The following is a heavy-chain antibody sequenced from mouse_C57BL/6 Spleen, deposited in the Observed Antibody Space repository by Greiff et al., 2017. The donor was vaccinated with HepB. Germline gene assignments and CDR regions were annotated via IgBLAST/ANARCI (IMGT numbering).Heavy chain of an antibody. Sequence: QVQLQQSGAELARPGASVKLSCKASGYTFTSYGISWVKQRTGQGLEWIGEIYPRSGNTYYNEKFKGKATLTADKSSSTAYMESRSLTSEDSAVYFCARRGGSSYDWYFDVWGTGTTVTVSS. CDR3: ARRGGSSYDWYFDV. CDR2: IYPRSGNT. J-gene: IGHJ1*03. V-gene: IGHV1-81*01. D-gene: IGHD1-1*01. CDR1: GYTFTSYG.